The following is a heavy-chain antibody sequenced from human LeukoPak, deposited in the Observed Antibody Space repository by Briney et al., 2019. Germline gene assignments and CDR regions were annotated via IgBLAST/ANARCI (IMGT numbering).Heavy chain of an antibody. CDR3: AKSAYYDASGYYRGYYFDY. V-gene: IGHV3-23*01. CDR2: ISGSGDNT. D-gene: IGHD3-22*01. J-gene: IGHJ4*02. Sequence: GGSLRLSCVVSGFTFNNHAMSWVRQAPGKGVEWVSAISGSGDNTFYAGSVRGRFTISRDNSKNTLYLQMDRLRAEDTAVYYCAKSAYYDASGYYRGYYFDYWGQGTLVTVSS. CDR1: GFTFNNHA.